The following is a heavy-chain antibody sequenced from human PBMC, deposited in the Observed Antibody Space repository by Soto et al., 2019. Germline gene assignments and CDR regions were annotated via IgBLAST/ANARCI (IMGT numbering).Heavy chain of an antibody. CDR2: IIPIFGTA. V-gene: IGHV1-69*13. D-gene: IGHD6-6*01. J-gene: IGHJ6*02. CDR1: GYAFSSYA. Sequence: SSVKRACKAAGYAFSSYAIGCVLQTPEQGLEWMGGIIPIFGTANYAQKFQGRVTITADESTSTAYMELSSLRSEDTAVYYCARGVAARAFGGYYSGMDVWGHGTTVTVFS. CDR3: ARGVAARAFGGYYSGMDV.